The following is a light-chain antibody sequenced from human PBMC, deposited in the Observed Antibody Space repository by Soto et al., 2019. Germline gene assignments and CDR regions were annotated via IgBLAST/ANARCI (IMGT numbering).Light chain of an antibody. CDR1: QSVSSN. Sequence: EIVMNQSPSTLAVSPWERATLSSRASQSVSSNLAWYQQKPGQAPRLLIYGASTRATGIPARFSGSGSGTEFTLTISSLQSEDFAVYYCQQYNKWPRTFGQGTKVDI. J-gene: IGKJ1*01. CDR2: GAS. V-gene: IGKV3-15*01. CDR3: QQYNKWPRT.